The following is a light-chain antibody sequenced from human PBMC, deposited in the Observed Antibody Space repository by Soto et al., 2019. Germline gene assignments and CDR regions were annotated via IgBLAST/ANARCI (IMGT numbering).Light chain of an antibody. CDR1: QSVGSN. Sequence: EIVMTQSPATLSVSPGEGATLSCRASQSVGSNLAWYHQRPGQAPRLLIYDASTRAPGIPARFSGSGSGTEFTLTVSSLQSEDFAVYYCQQYNNWPRTFGPGTKVDIK. CDR2: DAS. V-gene: IGKV3-15*01. CDR3: QQYNNWPRT. J-gene: IGKJ1*01.